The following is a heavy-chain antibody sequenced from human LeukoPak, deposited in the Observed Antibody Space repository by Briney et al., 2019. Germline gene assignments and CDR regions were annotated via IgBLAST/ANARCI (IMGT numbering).Heavy chain of an antibody. CDR3: ARSTVSSGWEGDY. Sequence: PSETLSLTCTVSGYSISSGYYWGWIRQPPGKGLEWIGSIYHSGSTYYNPSLKSRVTISVDTSKNQFSLKLSSVTAADTAVYYCARSTVSSGWEGDYWGQGTLVTVSS. J-gene: IGHJ4*02. D-gene: IGHD6-19*01. CDR2: IYHSGST. CDR1: GYSISSGYY. V-gene: IGHV4-38-2*02.